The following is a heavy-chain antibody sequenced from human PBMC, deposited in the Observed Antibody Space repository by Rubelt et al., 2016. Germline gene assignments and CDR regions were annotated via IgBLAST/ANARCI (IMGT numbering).Heavy chain of an antibody. CDR2: IYYSGST. CDR1: GGPISSSSYY. J-gene: IGHJ3*02. D-gene: IGHD2-15*01. CDR3: ARWGVVLHGDAFDI. Sequence: QLQLQESGPGLVKPSETLSLTCTVSGGPISSSSYYWGWIRQPPGKGLEWIGSIYYSGSTYYNPSLKGGVTISVDTSKNQFSLKLSFVTAADTAVYYCARWGVVLHGDAFDIWGQGTMVTVSS. V-gene: IGHV4-39*01.